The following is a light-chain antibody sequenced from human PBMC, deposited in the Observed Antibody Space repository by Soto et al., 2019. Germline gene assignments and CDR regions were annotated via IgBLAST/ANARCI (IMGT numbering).Light chain of an antibody. V-gene: IGKV1-5*01. CDR2: DAS. CDR1: QSISNW. J-gene: IGKJ5*01. Sequence: DLQMTQSPSTLSASVGARVTITCRASQSISNWLAWYQQKQGKAPKLLIYDASTLESGVPLRFSGSVSGTDFTITITSLQPDDGATYDGQQYGSYLITFGQGTRLEI. CDR3: QQYGSYLIT.